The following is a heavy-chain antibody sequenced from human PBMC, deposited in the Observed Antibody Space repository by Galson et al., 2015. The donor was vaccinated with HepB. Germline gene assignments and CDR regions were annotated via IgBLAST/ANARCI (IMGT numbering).Heavy chain of an antibody. CDR2: ISAFKGNT. Sequence: SVKVSCKASGYTFSSFSISWVRQAPGQGLEWMGWISAFKGNTDYAQKFQGRVTMTTDTSTSTAYMELRSLRSDDTAVYYCARGALVVVVGATQNNWFDPWGQGTLVTVSS. J-gene: IGHJ5*02. CDR3: ARGALVVVVGATQNNWFDP. CDR1: GYTFSSFS. V-gene: IGHV1-18*01. D-gene: IGHD2-15*01.